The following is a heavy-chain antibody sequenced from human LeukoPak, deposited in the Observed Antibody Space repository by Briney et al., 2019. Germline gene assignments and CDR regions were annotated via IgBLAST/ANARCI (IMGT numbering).Heavy chain of an antibody. D-gene: IGHD4-11*01. V-gene: IGHV4-4*08. CDR2: IHANGDT. Sequence: PSETLSLTCTVSGVSISSNYWSWIRQPPGKGLEWNGLEWIGYIHANGDTNCNPSLNRRVTMSLDSSRRHLSLNLSSLTAADTAVYFCAGYDHSNYLAYWGQGIQVTVSS. CDR3: AGYDHSNYLAY. CDR1: GVSISSNY. J-gene: IGHJ4*02.